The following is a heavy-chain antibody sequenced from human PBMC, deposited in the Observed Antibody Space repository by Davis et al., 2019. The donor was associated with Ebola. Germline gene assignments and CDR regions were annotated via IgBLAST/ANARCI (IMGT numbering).Heavy chain of an antibody. CDR2: INHSGST. D-gene: IGHD3-10*01. CDR1: GGSFSGYY. CDR3: ARGLGLDYGSGSA. Sequence: PSETLSLTCAVYGGSFSGYYWSWIRQPPGKGLEWIGEINHSGSTNYNPSLKSRVTISVDTSKNQFSLKLSSVTAADTAVYYCARGLGLDYGSGSAWGQGTLVTVSS. J-gene: IGHJ4*02. V-gene: IGHV4-34*01.